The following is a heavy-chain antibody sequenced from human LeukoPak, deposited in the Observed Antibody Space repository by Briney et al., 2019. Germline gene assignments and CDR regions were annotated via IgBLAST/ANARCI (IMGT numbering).Heavy chain of an antibody. CDR1: GGSISNSDW. J-gene: IGHJ3*02. CDR3: AKDLVLLWFGESPHAFDI. Sequence: SETLSLTCAVSGGSISNSDWWSWVRQPPGKGLEWIGEIYHSGSTSYNPSLKSRVTISLDKSKNQFSLKLTSVTAADTAVYCCAKDLVLLWFGESPHAFDIWGQGTMVTVSS. V-gene: IGHV4-4*01. D-gene: IGHD3-10*01. CDR2: IYHSGST.